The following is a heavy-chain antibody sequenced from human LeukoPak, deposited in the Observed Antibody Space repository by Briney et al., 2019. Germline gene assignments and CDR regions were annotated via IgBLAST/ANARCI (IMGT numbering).Heavy chain of an antibody. V-gene: IGHV4-59*08. CDR3: ARHFVSKNYLEF. CDR2: ILASGNT. J-gene: IGHJ4*02. D-gene: IGHD5-24*01. CDR1: GGSMSGFY. Sequence: SETLSLTCAVSGGSMSGFYWSWIRQTPGTGLEWMGYILASGNTRYNPSLGSRIAISVDTPRNQFSPNLNSLTATDTAVYFCARHFVSKNYLEFWGQGILVSVSS.